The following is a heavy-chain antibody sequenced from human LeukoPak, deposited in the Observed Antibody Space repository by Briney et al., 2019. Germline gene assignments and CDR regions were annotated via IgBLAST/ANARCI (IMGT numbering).Heavy chain of an antibody. CDR2: INSNGDAT. Sequence: PGGSLRLSCAASGFTFDEYVMNWVRQSPGKGLEWLSSINSNGDATHYTDSVAGRFTISRDNAKNSLYLQMNSLRAEDTAFYFCARAYCSSASCYLDNFYYYMDVWGKGTTVIVSS. CDR3: ARAYCSSASCYLDNFYYYMDV. V-gene: IGHV3-20*04. CDR1: GFTFDEYV. J-gene: IGHJ6*03. D-gene: IGHD2-2*01.